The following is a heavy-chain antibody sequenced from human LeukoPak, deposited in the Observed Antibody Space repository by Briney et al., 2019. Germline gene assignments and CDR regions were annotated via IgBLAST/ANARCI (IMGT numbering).Heavy chain of an antibody. Sequence: ASVKVSCKVSGYTLTALSMHWVRQAPGQGLEWMGGFNPEDGETIYAQKFQGRVTMTEDTSTDTAYMELSSLRSEDTAVYYCATEGAAGTFGYYYGMDVWGKGTTVTVSS. V-gene: IGHV1-24*01. CDR1: GYTLTALS. CDR2: FNPEDGET. D-gene: IGHD6-13*01. J-gene: IGHJ6*04. CDR3: ATEGAAGTFGYYYGMDV.